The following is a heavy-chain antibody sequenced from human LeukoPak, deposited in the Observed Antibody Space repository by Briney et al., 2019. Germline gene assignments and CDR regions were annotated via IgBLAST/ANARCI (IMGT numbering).Heavy chain of an antibody. CDR1: GGTFSSYA. Sequence: SVTVSFKASGGTFSSYAISWVRQAPGQGLEWMGGIIPIFGTANYAQKFQGRVTITADESASTAYMELSSLRSEDTAVYYCARGFVVVVAATPTSDAFDIWGQGTMVTVSS. J-gene: IGHJ3*02. D-gene: IGHD2-15*01. CDR2: IIPIFGTA. V-gene: IGHV1-69*13. CDR3: ARGFVVVVAATPTSDAFDI.